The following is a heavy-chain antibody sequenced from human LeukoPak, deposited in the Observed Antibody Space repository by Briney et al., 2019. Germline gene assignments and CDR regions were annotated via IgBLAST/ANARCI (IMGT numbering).Heavy chain of an antibody. J-gene: IGHJ5*02. V-gene: IGHV4-34*01. Sequence: PSETLSLTCAVYGGSFSSYYWSWIRQPPGKGLEWIGEINHSGSSNYNPSLKSRVTISVDTTKNQFSLQLSSVPAADTAALYCSRQSWSVVKSNWFDPWVQGSLVTVCS. CDR2: INHSGSS. D-gene: IGHD2-2*01. CDR1: GGSFSSYY. CDR3: SRQSWSVVKSNWFDP.